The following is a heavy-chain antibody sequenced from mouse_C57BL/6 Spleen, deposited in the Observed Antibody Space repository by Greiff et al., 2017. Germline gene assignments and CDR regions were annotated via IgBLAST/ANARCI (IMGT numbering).Heavy chain of an antibody. V-gene: IGHV3-6*01. CDR1: GYSITSGYY. J-gene: IGHJ1*03. CDR2: ISYDGSN. Sequence: EVKLQESGPGLVKPSQSLSLTCSVTGYSITSGYYWNWIRQFPGNKLEWMGYISYDGSNNYNPSLKNRISITRDTSKNQFFLKLNSVTTEDTATYYCARVSLNWDKYFDVWGTGTTVTVSS. D-gene: IGHD4-1*02. CDR3: ARVSLNWDKYFDV.